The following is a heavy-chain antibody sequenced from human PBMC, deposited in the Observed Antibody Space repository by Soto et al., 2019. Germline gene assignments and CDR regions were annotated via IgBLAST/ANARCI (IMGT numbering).Heavy chain of an antibody. CDR1: GFTFSNYA. J-gene: IGHJ6*02. V-gene: IGHV3-23*01. Sequence: GGSLRLSCSASGFTFSNYAMSWVRQAPGKGLEWVSGINNNGGITHYADSVKGRFTISRDNSKNTLYLQINSLRAEDTAVYYCAQAHTSGWSSYYYYGLDVWGQGTTVTVSS. CDR3: AQAHTSGWSSYYYYGLDV. CDR2: INNNGGIT. D-gene: IGHD6-19*01.